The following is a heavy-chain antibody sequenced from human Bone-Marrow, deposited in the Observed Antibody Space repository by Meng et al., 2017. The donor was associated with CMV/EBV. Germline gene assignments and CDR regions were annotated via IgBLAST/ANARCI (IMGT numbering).Heavy chain of an antibody. CDR1: GFTFSSYA. D-gene: IGHD3-10*01. CDR2: ISYDGSNK. J-gene: IGHJ4*02. Sequence: QVQLGGSGGGVVQPGRSLRLSCAASGFTFSSYAMHWVRQAPGKGLEWVAVISYDGSNKYYADSVKGRFTISRDNSKNTLYLQMNSLRAEDTAVYYCATSITMVRGVIYWGQGTLVTVSS. V-gene: IGHV3-30-3*01. CDR3: ATSITMVRGVIY.